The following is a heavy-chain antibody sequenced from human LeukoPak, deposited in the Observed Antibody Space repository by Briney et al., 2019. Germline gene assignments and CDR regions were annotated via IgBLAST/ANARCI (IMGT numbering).Heavy chain of an antibody. CDR2: ISAYNGNT. CDR3: ARDLVVVAATYYYYYYMDV. J-gene: IGHJ6*03. D-gene: IGHD2-15*01. Sequence: ASVKVSCKASGYTFTSYGISWVRQAPGQGLEWMGRISAYNGNTNYAQKFQGRVTMTRDTSISTAYMELSRLRSDDTAVYYCARDLVVVAATYYYYYYMDVWGKGTTVTVSS. V-gene: IGHV1-18*01. CDR1: GYTFTSYG.